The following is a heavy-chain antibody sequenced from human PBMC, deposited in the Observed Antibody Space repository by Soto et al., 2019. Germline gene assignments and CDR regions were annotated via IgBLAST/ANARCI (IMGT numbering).Heavy chain of an antibody. D-gene: IGHD3-3*01. CDR2: IIPIFPTP. V-gene: IGHV1-69*13. Sequence: GASVKVSCKASGGTFGNSAISWVRQAPGQGLEWMGGIIPIFPTPDYAQKFQGRVTITADESTSTAYMELTSLRSEDTAVYYCATNPSGSGYSPQGYYYGMDVWGQGTTVTVSS. J-gene: IGHJ6*02. CDR3: ATNPSGSGYSPQGYYYGMDV. CDR1: GGTFGNSA.